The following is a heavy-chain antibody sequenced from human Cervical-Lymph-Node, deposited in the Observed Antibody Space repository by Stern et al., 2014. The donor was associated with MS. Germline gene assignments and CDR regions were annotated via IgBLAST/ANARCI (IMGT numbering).Heavy chain of an antibody. Sequence: EVQLVESGGDLAQPGRSLRLSCEGSGFSFRDFAMHWVRQAPGKGLEWVSGVSWVGANIGSGESVKGRFTICRDNAKNSLFLLMNSLRTEDTAFYYCAKDRGGRIWGSSRDVFDDWGQGTLVTVSS. CDR3: AKDRGGRIWGSSRDVFDD. J-gene: IGHJ4*02. D-gene: IGHD3-16*01. CDR2: VSWVGANI. CDR1: GFSFRDFA. V-gene: IGHV3-9*01.